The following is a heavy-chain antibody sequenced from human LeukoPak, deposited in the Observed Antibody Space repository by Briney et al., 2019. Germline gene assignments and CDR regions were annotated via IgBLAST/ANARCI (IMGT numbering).Heavy chain of an antibody. Sequence: ASVKVSCKASGYTFTSYGISWVRQAPGQGLEWMGWISAYNGNTNYAQKLQGRVTMTTDTSTSTAYMELRSLRSDDTAVYYCARHQRIDYSWAQSKHYYYYYYMDVWGKGTTVTASS. CDR1: GYTFTSYG. V-gene: IGHV1-18*01. CDR2: ISAYNGNT. J-gene: IGHJ6*03. D-gene: IGHD5-12*01. CDR3: ARHQRIDYSWAQSKHYYYYYYMDV.